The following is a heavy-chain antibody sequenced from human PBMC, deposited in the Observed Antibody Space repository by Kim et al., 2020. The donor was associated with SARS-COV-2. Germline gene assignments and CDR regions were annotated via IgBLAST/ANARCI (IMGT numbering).Heavy chain of an antibody. D-gene: IGHD3-22*01. CDR1: GYTFTTYA. CDR3: ARRGVVINSPDY. V-gene: IGHV1-3*01. Sequence: ASVKVSCKASGYTFTTYAIHWVRQAPGQRLEWMGWINAGNGDTKYSLRFQGRVTFTSDTSASTAYMELSSLTSEDTAVYYCARRGVVINSPDYWGQGTLVTVSS. J-gene: IGHJ4*02. CDR2: INAGNGDT.